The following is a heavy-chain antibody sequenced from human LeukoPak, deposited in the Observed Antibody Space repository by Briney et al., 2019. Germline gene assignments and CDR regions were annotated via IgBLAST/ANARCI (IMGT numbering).Heavy chain of an antibody. Sequence: SETLSLTCTVSGGSISSSTYYWAWIRQPPGKGLEWIGGIYYTGSTYSTPSLKSRATISVDTSKNQFSLRLTSVTAADTAVYYCARLGDSAMVRYFDYWGQGTLVTVSS. J-gene: IGHJ4*02. V-gene: IGHV4-39*01. CDR3: ARLGDSAMVRYFDY. CDR1: GGSISSSTYY. D-gene: IGHD5-18*01. CDR2: IYYTGST.